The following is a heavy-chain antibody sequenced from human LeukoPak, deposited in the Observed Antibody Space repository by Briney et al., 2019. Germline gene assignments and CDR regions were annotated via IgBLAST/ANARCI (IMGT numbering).Heavy chain of an antibody. CDR2: ISYDGSNK. CDR1: GFTFSSYA. Sequence: GGSLRLSCAASGFTFSSYAMSWVRQAPGKGLEWVAVISYDGSNKYYADSVKGRFTISRDNSKNTLYLQMNSLRAEDTAVYYCAKDTSMDVWGQGTTVTVSS. V-gene: IGHV3-30*18. CDR3: AKDTSMDV. J-gene: IGHJ6*02.